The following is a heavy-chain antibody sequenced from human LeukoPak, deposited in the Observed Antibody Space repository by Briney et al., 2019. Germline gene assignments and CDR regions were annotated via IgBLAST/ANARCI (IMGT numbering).Heavy chain of an antibody. CDR2: INPNSGGT. CDR1: GYTFTGYY. D-gene: IGHD6-13*01. Sequence: ASVKVPCKASGYTFTGYYMHWVRQAPGQGLEWMGWINPNSGGTNYAQKFQGWVTMTRDTSISTAYMELSRLRSDDTAVYYCARGGGSSWYLYYYYGMDVWGQGTTVTVSS. CDR3: ARGGGSSWYLYYYYGMDV. V-gene: IGHV1-2*04. J-gene: IGHJ6*02.